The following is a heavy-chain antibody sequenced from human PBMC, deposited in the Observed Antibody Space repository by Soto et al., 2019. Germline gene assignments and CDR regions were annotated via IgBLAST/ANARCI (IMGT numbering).Heavy chain of an antibody. CDR3: ARDYRLEIGYCISTSCYVYGMDV. Sequence: SVKVSCKASGGTFSSYAISWVRQAPGQGLEWMGGIIPIFGTANYAQKFQGRVTITADESTSTAYTELSSLRSEDTAVYYCARDYRLEIGYCISTSCYVYGMDVWG. J-gene: IGHJ6*02. CDR2: IIPIFGTA. CDR1: GGTFSSYA. V-gene: IGHV1-69*13. D-gene: IGHD2-2*01.